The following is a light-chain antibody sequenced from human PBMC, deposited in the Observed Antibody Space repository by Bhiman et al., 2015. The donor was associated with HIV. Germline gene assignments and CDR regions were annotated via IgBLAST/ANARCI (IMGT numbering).Light chain of an antibody. J-gene: IGLJ1*01. CDR2: AND. V-gene: IGLV1-47*01. CDR1: TSNIGTYY. CDR3: AAWDDRLSGYV. Sequence: QSVLTQPPSVSAAPGQKVTISCSGSTSNIGTYYVYWYQLLPGTTPKVLIYANDQRPSGIPDRFSGSKSGASASLAISGLRSEDEGDYYCAAWDDRLSGYVFATGTKVTVL.